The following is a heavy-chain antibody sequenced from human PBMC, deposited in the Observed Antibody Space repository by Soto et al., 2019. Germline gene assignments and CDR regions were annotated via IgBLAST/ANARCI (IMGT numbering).Heavy chain of an antibody. Sequence: QVQLVESGGGMAQAGTSLRLSCTGSGFTFNSLSLHWVRQGPDKGLEWVAVVSFDGKVTYYADSVKGRFTVSRDISKNTIYLQANSLRPEDTAVYYCAREPYGVSQYFDYWGQGTPVTVSS. CDR2: VSFDGKVT. CDR3: AREPYGVSQYFDY. V-gene: IGHV3-30*04. CDR1: GFTFNSLS. J-gene: IGHJ4*02. D-gene: IGHD2-8*01.